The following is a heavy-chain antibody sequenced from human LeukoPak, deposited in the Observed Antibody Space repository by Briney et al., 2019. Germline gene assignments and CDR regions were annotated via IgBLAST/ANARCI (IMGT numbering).Heavy chain of an antibody. CDR1: GFTFSSYA. D-gene: IGHD3-10*01. CDR3: ARDFMVRGPRPGY. CDR2: ISYDGSNK. V-gene: IGHV3-30*04. J-gene: IGHJ4*02. Sequence: GGSLRPSCAASGFTFSSYAMHWVRQAPGKGLEWVAVISYDGSNKYYADSVKGRFTISRDNSKNTLYLQMNSLRAEDTAVYYCARDFMVRGPRPGYWGQGTLVTVSS.